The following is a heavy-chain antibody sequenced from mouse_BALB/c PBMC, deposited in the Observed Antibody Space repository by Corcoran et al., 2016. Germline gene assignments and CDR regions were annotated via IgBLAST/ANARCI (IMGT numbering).Heavy chain of an antibody. J-gene: IGHJ4*01. Sequence: QIQLVQSGPELKKPGETVKISCKASGYTFTNYGMNWVKQAPGKGLKWMGWINTYTGEPTYADDFKGRFAFSLETSASTAYLQINNLKNEDTATYFCAMTTVVEGAMDYWGQGTSVTVSS. CDR2: INTYTGEP. CDR3: AMTTVVEGAMDY. CDR1: GYTFTNYG. D-gene: IGHD1-1*01. V-gene: IGHV9-3-1*01.